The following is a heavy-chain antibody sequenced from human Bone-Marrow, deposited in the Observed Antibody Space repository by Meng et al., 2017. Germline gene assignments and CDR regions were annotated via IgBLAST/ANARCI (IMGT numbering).Heavy chain of an antibody. CDR3: ARARWLQAKYYFDY. V-gene: IGHV3-7*01. CDR1: GFTLGNYW. D-gene: IGHD5-24*01. Sequence: ESLKISCVASGFTLGNYWMSWVRQAPGKGLEWVANLKKDGSGTYYVDSVKGLFIISSDNAKNSLFLQMDSLSAEDTAVYYCARARWLQAKYYFDYWGQGTLVTVSS. CDR2: LKKDGSGT. J-gene: IGHJ4*02.